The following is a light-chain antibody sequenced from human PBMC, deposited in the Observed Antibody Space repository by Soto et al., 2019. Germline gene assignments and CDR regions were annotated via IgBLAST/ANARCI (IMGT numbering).Light chain of an antibody. J-gene: IGLJ3*02. V-gene: IGLV2-14*01. CDR3: SSSTTRTSLL. Sequence: QSALTQPASVSGSPGQSITISCTGTSSDVGGYNYVSWYQLHPGKAPRLMIYAVSNRPSGVSNRFSGSKSGNTASLTISGLQAEDEAEYFCSSSTTRTSLLFGGGTKVTVL. CDR1: SSDVGGYNY. CDR2: AVS.